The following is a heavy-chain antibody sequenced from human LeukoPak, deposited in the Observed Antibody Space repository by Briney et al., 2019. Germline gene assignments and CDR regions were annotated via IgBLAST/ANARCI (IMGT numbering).Heavy chain of an antibody. V-gene: IGHV4-59*01. CDR3: ARAYGDYVCDY. D-gene: IGHD4-17*01. J-gene: IGHJ4*02. CDR1: GGSISSYY. CDR2: IYYSGST. Sequence: SETLSLTCTVSGGSISSYYWSWIRQPPGKGLEWIGYIYYSGSTNYNPSLKSRVTISVDTSKNQFSLKLSSVTAVDTAVYYCARAYGDYVCDYWGQGTLVTVSS.